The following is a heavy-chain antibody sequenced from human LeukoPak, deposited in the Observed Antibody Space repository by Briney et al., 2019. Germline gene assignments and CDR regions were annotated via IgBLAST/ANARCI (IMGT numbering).Heavy chain of an antibody. Sequence: PSETLYLTCTVSGGSISSYYWSWIRQPAGKGLEWIGRIYSSGSTNYNPSLKSRVTMSVDTSKNQFSLKLSSVTAADTAVYYCARSGMVTHAFDIWGQGTMVTVSS. CDR2: IYSSGST. CDR3: ARSGMVTHAFDI. D-gene: IGHD5-18*01. V-gene: IGHV4-4*07. J-gene: IGHJ3*02. CDR1: GGSISSYY.